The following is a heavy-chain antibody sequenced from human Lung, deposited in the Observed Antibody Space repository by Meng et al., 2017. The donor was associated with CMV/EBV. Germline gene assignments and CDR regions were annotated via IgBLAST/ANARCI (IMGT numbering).Heavy chain of an antibody. CDR2: IFSNDEK. V-gene: IGHV2-26*01. CDR1: GFSLSNARMG. CDR3: ARGLADYDFWSGYYNYYGMDV. J-gene: IGHJ6*02. D-gene: IGHD3-3*01. Sequence: SGPXLVKPTETLTLTCTVSGFSLSNARMGVSWIRQPPGKALEWLAHIFSNDEKSYSTSLKSRLTISKDTSKSQVVLTMTNMDPVDTATYYCARGLADYDFWSGYYNYYGMDVWGQGTTVNGSS.